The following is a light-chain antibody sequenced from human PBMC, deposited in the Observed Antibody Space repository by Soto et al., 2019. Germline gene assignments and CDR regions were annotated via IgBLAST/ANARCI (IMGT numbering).Light chain of an antibody. J-gene: IGKJ4*01. V-gene: IGKV3-15*01. CDR2: ATS. CDR3: QQYNNWPLT. CDR1: HRVSSY. Sequence: EIVMTQSPATLSVSPGERATLSCRASHRVSSYLAWYQQKPGQAPRLLIYATSTRDTGIPARFSGSGSGTDFTLTISSLQSEDFAVYYCQQYNNWPLTFGGGTKVEIK.